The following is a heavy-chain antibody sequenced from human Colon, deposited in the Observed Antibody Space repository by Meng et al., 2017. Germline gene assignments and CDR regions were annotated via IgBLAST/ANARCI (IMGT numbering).Heavy chain of an antibody. CDR1: GFTFSRFW. Sequence: GESLKISCAGSGFTFSRFWMHWVRQAPGKGLVWVSRINPGGTITNYADSVKGRFTTSRDNAKNTLYLQMNSLRAEDTAVYYCGRDSFGPEDDWGQGTLVTVSS. J-gene: IGHJ4*02. CDR2: INPGGTIT. CDR3: GRDSFGPEDD. D-gene: IGHD3-16*01. V-gene: IGHV3-74*01.